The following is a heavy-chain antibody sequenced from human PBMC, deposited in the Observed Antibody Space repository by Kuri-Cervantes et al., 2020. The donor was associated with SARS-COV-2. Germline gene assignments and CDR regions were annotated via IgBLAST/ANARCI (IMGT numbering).Heavy chain of an antibody. CDR3: ARGRGITMIVVGLDI. CDR1: GGTFSSYA. V-gene: IGHV1-69*04. CDR2: IIPILGTA. Sequence: SVKVSCKASGGTFSSYAISWVRQAPGQGLEWMGRIIPILGTANYAQKFQGRVTITADKSTSTAYMELSSLRSEDTAVYYCARGRGITMIVVGLDIRGQGTMVTVSS. J-gene: IGHJ3*02. D-gene: IGHD3-22*01.